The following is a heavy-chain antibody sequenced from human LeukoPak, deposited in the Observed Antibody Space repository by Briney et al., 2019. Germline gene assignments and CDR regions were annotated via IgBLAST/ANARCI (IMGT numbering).Heavy chain of an antibody. J-gene: IGHJ4*02. D-gene: IGHD3-10*01. CDR2: IYYSGST. Sequence: SETLSLTCTVSGGSISSSSYYWGWIRQPPGKGLEWIGSIYYSGSTYYNPSLKSRVTISVATSKNKFCLKLSYVTAADTAVYYCAREHYGSGSYRYWGQGTLVTVSS. CDR3: AREHYGSGSYRY. CDR1: GGSISSSSYY. V-gene: IGHV4-39*07.